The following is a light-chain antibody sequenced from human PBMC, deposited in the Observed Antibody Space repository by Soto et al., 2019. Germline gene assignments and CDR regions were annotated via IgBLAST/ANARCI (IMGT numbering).Light chain of an antibody. Sequence: EIVMPQSPAPLSLSPGERATLSCRARQSVSSKLAWLPQKPGQAPRLLIYGSYTRATGIPARFSGSGSGTAFTLTSGSLQSEDFAVYYWQEYDNWPLTFGQGTKVEIK. J-gene: IGKJ1*01. CDR1: QSVSSK. CDR2: GSY. CDR3: QEYDNWPLT. V-gene: IGKV3D-15*01.